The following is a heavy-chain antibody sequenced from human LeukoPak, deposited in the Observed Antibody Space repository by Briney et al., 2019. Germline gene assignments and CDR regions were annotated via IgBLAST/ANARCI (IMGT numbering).Heavy chain of an antibody. Sequence: PGGSLRLSCAASGFTSSSYGMSWVRQAPGKRLEWVSTIFPSSVEIHYADSVKGRFTISRDNSRSTLPLQMDSLRAEDTAVYYCAKVYGGNSVEERGFDYWGQGTLVTVSS. CDR1: GFTSSSYG. V-gene: IGHV3-23*01. J-gene: IGHJ4*02. CDR3: AKVYGGNSVEERGFDY. CDR2: IFPSSVEI. D-gene: IGHD4-23*01.